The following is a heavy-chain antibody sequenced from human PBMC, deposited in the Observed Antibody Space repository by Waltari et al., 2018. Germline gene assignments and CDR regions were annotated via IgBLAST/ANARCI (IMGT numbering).Heavy chain of an antibody. CDR2: INPSRGGT. J-gene: IGHJ5*02. D-gene: IGHD3-10*01. CDR3: ARDPYYYGSGSWFDP. V-gene: IGHV1-2*02. Sequence: QVQLVQSGAEVKKPGASVKVSCKASGYTFTGYYMHWVRQAPGQGLEWMGWINPSRGGTNYAQKFQGRGTMTRDTSIGTAYVELSRLRSDDTAVYYGARDPYYYGSGSWFDPWGQGTLVTVSS. CDR1: GYTFTGYY.